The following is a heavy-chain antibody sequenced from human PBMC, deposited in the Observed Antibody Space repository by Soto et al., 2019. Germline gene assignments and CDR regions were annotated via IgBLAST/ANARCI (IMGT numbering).Heavy chain of an antibody. V-gene: IGHV1-3*01. Sequence: QVQLVQSGAEVKKPGASVKVSCKASGYTFTSYAMHWVRQAPGQRLEWMGWINAGNGNTKYSQKFQGRVTITRDTAASTANMELSSLRSEDTAVYYCAAEGGGYCSSTSCYDAFDIWGQGTMVTVSS. CDR2: INAGNGNT. CDR3: AAEGGGYCSSTSCYDAFDI. J-gene: IGHJ3*02. CDR1: GYTFTSYA. D-gene: IGHD2-2*01.